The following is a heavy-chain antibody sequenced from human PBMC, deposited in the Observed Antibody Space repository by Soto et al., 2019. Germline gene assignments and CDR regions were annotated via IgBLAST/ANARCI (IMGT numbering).Heavy chain of an antibody. CDR1: GYTFTGYY. J-gene: IGHJ5*02. CDR2: INPNSGGT. CDR3: ARAFGDYSNRFDP. V-gene: IGHV1-2*02. D-gene: IGHD4-4*01. Sequence: ASVKVSCKASGYTFTGYYMHWVRQAPGQGLEWMGWINPNSGGTNYAQKFQGRVTMTRDTSISTAYMELSRLRSDDTAVYYCARAFGDYSNRFDPWGQGTLVTVSS.